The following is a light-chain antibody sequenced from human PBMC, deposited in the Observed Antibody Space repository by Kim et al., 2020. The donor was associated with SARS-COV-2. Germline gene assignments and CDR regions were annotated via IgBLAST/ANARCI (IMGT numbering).Light chain of an antibody. V-gene: IGLV2-14*03. J-gene: IGLJ1*01. CDR2: AVS. CDR1: SSDVGSYNY. CDR3: SSYTRSSTNYV. Sequence: QSITLSCTGTSSDVGSYNYVSWYHQHPGKAPKLMIYAVSNRPSGVSNRFSGSKSGNTASLTISGLQAEDEADYYCSSYTRSSTNYVFGTGTKVTVL.